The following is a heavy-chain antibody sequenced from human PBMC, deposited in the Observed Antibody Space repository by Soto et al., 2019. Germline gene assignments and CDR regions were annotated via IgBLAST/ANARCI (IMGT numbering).Heavy chain of an antibody. CDR2: ISGYKGKT. CDR3: ARRYGDPSSSAGFDY. Sequence: QVHLVQSGAEVKKPGASVKVSCKASGYTFTSYSISWVRQVPGQWLEWMGWISGYKGKTKYAQKLQGRVTVTTDTSTNTVYMELRSLRSDDTAVYYCARRYGDPSSSAGFDYWGQGTLVTVSS. V-gene: IGHV1-18*01. D-gene: IGHD4-17*01. J-gene: IGHJ4*02. CDR1: GYTFTSYS.